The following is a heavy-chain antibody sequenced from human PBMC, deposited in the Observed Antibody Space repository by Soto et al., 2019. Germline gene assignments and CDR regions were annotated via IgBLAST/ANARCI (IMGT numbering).Heavy chain of an antibody. V-gene: IGHV1-24*01. CDR2: FDPEDGET. CDR3: ATDTPESIQIAAAGTRAFDI. CDR1: GYTLTELS. Sequence: ASVKVSCKVSGYTLTELSMHWVRQAPGKGLEWMGGFDPEDGETIYAQKFQGRVTMTEDTSTDTAYMELSSLRSEDTAVYYCATDTPESIQIAAAGTRAFDIWGQGTMVTVSS. D-gene: IGHD6-13*01. J-gene: IGHJ3*02.